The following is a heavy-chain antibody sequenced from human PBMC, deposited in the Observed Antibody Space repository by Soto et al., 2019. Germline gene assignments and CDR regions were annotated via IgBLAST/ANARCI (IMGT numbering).Heavy chain of an antibody. V-gene: IGHV3-53*01. D-gene: IGHD3-22*01. CDR2: MYSGGST. J-gene: IGHJ5*02. Sequence: SLRLSCAASGLIVSNTYMTWVRQAPGKGLEWVSNMYSGGSTYYADAVKGRFTLSRDSSKNTLYLQLNSLRAEDTAVYYCISMIEAHTTWGQGTLVTVSS. CDR3: ISMIEAHTT. CDR1: GLIVSNTY.